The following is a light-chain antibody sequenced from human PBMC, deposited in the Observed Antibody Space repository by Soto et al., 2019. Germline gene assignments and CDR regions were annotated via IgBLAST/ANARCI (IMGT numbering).Light chain of an antibody. CDR2: GAS. J-gene: IGKJ2*01. Sequence: EIVLTQSPGTLSLSPGVRATLSCRASQSVSSSSLAWYQQKPGQAPRLFIYGASSRATGIPDRFSGSGSGTDFTLTISRLEPEDFAVYYCQQYGTSPYTFGQGTKLEIK. CDR1: QSVSSSS. V-gene: IGKV3-20*01. CDR3: QQYGTSPYT.